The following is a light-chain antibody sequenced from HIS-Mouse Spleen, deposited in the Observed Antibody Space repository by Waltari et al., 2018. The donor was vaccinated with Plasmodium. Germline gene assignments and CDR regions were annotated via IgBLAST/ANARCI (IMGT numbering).Light chain of an antibody. CDR3: QVWDSSTVV. Sequence: SYELTQPLSVSVPLGQTARTTCGGHNIRRNNVHWYQQKPGQAPVLVIYRDSNRPSGIPERFSGSNSGNTATLTISRAQAGDEADYYCQVWDSSTVVFGGGTKLTVL. CDR1: NIRRNN. V-gene: IGLV3-9*01. J-gene: IGLJ2*01. CDR2: RDS.